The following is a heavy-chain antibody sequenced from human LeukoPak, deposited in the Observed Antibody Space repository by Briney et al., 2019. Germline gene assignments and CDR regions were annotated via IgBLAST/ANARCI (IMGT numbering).Heavy chain of an antibody. CDR3: ARVRYSSGWYDL. CDR1: GYTFSDYY. J-gene: IGHJ5*02. CDR2: INPYGGST. Sequence: ASVKVSCKTSGYTFSDYYVHWVRQVPGQGLEWMGVINPYGGSTIYTQNFQGRVTMTRDTSTSTVYMELSRLRSDDTAVYYCARVRYSSGWYDLWGQGTLVTVSS. D-gene: IGHD6-19*01. V-gene: IGHV1-46*01.